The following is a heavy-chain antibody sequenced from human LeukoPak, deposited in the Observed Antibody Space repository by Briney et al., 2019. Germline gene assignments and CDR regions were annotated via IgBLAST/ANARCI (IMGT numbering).Heavy chain of an antibody. CDR1: GSSLSTSGVG. J-gene: IGHJ6*02. CDR2: VYWDNDQ. V-gene: IGHV2-5*02. D-gene: IGHD2-21*02. CDR3: ARTSCGGDCLSVNLHYYGVDV. Sequence: SGPTLVNPTQTLTLTCTFSGSSLSTSGVGVGWIRQPPGEALEWLAIVYWDNDQRYSPSLRSGLTIAKDTSTNQVVLTMTNMDPVDGATYYCARTSCGGDCLSVNLHYYGVDVWGQGTTVTVSS.